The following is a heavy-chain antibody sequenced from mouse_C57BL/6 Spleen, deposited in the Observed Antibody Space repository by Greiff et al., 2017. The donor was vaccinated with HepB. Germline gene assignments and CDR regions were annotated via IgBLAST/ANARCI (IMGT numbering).Heavy chain of an antibody. CDR3: TNPSCYGSSYPFAY. Sequence: QVQLKQSGAELVRPGASVTLSCKASGYTFTDYEMHWVKQTPVHGLEWIGAIDPETGGTAYNQKFKGKAILTADKSSSTAYMELRSLTSEDSAVYYCTNPSCYGSSYPFAYWGQGTLVTVSA. J-gene: IGHJ3*01. CDR1: GYTFTDYE. V-gene: IGHV1-15*01. D-gene: IGHD1-1*01. CDR2: IDPETGGT.